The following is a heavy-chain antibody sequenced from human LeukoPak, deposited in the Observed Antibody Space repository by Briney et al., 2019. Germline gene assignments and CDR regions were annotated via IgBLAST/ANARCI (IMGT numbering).Heavy chain of an antibody. CDR3: AKRGVVIRVILVGFHKEAYYFDS. Sequence: GGSLRLSCAVSGITLSNYGMSWVRQPPGQGLEWVAGISVSCGSTNYADSVKGRFTISRDNPKNTLYLQMNSLRDEATAVYSWAKRGVVIRVILVGFHKEAYYFDSWGQGALVTVSS. CDR2: ISVSCGST. J-gene: IGHJ4*02. D-gene: IGHD3-10*01. CDR1: GITLSNYG. V-gene: IGHV3-23*01.